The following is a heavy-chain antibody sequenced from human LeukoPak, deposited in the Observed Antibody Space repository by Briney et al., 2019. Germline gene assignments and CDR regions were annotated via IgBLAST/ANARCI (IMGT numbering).Heavy chain of an antibody. Sequence: PSETLSLTCAVSGGSVSNNNWWTWVRQPPGKGLEWVGEIFHSGSTNYNPSLKSRVTISVDKSKNQFSLRLSSMTAADTAVYYCARAVGASEEKKIWGQGILVTVSS. CDR1: GGSVSNNNW. V-gene: IGHV4-4*02. D-gene: IGHD1-26*01. CDR2: IFHSGST. J-gene: IGHJ4*02. CDR3: ARAVGASEEKKI.